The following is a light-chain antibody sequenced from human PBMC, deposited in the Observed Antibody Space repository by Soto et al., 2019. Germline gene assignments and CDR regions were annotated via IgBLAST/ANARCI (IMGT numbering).Light chain of an antibody. J-gene: IGKJ4*01. CDR1: QSFSSS. Sequence: EIVMTQSPATLSVSPGERATLSCRASQSFSSSLAWYQQKPGQAPRLLIYDTSARATGNPARFSGSGSGTEFTLTISSLQSEDFAVYYCQQYNNFPFTFGGRTKVEI. V-gene: IGKV3-15*01. CDR2: DTS. CDR3: QQYNNFPFT.